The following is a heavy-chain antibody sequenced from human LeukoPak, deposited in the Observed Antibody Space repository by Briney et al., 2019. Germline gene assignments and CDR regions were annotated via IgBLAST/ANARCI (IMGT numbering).Heavy chain of an antibody. D-gene: IGHD2-8*02. CDR3: ARDFSASWYWDY. CDR2: INWNGGST. Sequence: GGSLRLSCAASGFTFDDYGMSWVRQAPGKGLELVSGINWNGGSTGYADSVKGRFTISRDNAKNSLYLQMNSPRAEDTALYYCARDFSASWYWDYWGQGTLVTVSS. J-gene: IGHJ4*02. CDR1: GFTFDDYG. V-gene: IGHV3-20*04.